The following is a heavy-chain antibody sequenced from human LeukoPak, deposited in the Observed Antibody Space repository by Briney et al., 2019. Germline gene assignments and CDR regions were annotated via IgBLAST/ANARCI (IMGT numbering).Heavy chain of an antibody. CDR3: AKDRATGTYYFDY. Sequence: PGGSLRLSCAAPGFTFSSYGMHWVRQAPGKGLEWVAVIWYDGSNKYYADSVKGRFTISRDNSKNTLYLQMNSLRAEDTAVYYCAKDRATGTYYFDYWGQGTLVTVSS. D-gene: IGHD1-1*01. CDR2: IWYDGSNK. V-gene: IGHV3-33*06. J-gene: IGHJ4*02. CDR1: GFTFSSYG.